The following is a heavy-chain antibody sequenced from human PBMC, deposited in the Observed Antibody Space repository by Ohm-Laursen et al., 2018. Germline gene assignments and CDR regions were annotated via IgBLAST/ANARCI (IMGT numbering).Heavy chain of an antibody. Sequence: TQTLTLTCTVSGFSLSNARMAVSWIRQPPGKALEWLALICWDDDRRYSPSLKSRLTITKDTSKNQVVLTMANMDPADTATYYCAHRAAEKGFGYWGQGTLVTVSS. J-gene: IGHJ4*02. CDR2: ICWDDDR. D-gene: IGHD3-16*01. CDR1: GFSLSNARMA. CDR3: AHRAAEKGFGY. V-gene: IGHV2-5*08.